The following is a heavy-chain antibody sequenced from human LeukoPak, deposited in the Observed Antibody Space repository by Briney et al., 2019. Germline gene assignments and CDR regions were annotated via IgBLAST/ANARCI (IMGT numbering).Heavy chain of an antibody. D-gene: IGHD6-19*01. Sequence: ASVKVSCKASGYTFASYDINWVRQATGQGLEWMGWMNPNNGNTDYAQKFQGRVTLTRNTSISTAYMELSSLRSEDTAVYYCSRGGPVAGTHKYFQHWGQGTLVTVSS. CDR2: MNPNNGNT. CDR1: GYTFASYD. CDR3: SRGGPVAGTHKYFQH. V-gene: IGHV1-8*01. J-gene: IGHJ1*01.